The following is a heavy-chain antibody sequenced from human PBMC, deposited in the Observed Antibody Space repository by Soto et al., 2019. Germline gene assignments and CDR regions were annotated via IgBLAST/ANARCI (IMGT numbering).Heavy chain of an antibody. D-gene: IGHD5-12*01. CDR1: GYTFTSYG. Sequence: QVQLVQSGAEVKKPGASVKVSCKASGYTFTSYGISWVRQAPGQGLEWMGWISAYNGNTNYAQKLQGRVNMTTDTATSTPYMELRSLRSDDTAVYYCARRWLRSIVPLDYWGQGTLVTVSS. V-gene: IGHV1-18*04. CDR3: ARRWLRSIVPLDY. CDR2: ISAYNGNT. J-gene: IGHJ4*02.